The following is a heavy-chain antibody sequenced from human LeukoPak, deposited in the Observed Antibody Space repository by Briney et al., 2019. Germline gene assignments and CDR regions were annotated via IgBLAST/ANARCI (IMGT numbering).Heavy chain of an antibody. J-gene: IGHJ6*03. V-gene: IGHV3-33*06. Sequence: GGSLRLSCAASGFTFSRLGMQWVRQAPGKGLEWVAMIWHDGSVEEYADSVKRRFSISRDNSQNTLYLQMNRLRDDDTAVYYCAKEGDQFRGYLDAWGKGTTVTVSS. CDR3: AKEGDQFRGYLDA. D-gene: IGHD3-16*01. CDR2: IWHDGSVE. CDR1: GFTFSRLG.